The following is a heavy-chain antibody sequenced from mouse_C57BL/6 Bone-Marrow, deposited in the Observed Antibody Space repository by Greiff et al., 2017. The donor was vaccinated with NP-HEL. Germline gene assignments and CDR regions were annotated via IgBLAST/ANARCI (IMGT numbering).Heavy chain of an antibody. CDR1: GYTFTSYW. CDR2: IDPSDSYI. CDR3: EASYYAMDY. Sequence: QVQLQQPGAELVKPGASVKLSCKASGYTFTSYWMQWVKQRPGQGLEWIGEIDPSDSYINYNQKFKGKATLTVNTSSSTAYMQLSSLTSEDSAVYYCEASYYAMDYWGQGTSVTVSS. V-gene: IGHV1-50*01. J-gene: IGHJ4*01.